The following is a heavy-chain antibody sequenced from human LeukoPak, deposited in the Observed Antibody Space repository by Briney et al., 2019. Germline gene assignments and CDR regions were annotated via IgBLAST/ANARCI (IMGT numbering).Heavy chain of an antibody. V-gene: IGHV3-30*02. Sequence: PGGSLRLSCAASGFTFSSYGMHWVRQAPGKGLEWVAFIRYDGSNKYCADSVKGRFTISRDNSKNTLYLQMNSLRAEDTAVYYCAKDLTGVGANMFDYWGQGTLVTVSS. CDR2: IRYDGSNK. CDR3: AKDLTGVGANMFDY. J-gene: IGHJ4*02. D-gene: IGHD1-26*01. CDR1: GFTFSSYG.